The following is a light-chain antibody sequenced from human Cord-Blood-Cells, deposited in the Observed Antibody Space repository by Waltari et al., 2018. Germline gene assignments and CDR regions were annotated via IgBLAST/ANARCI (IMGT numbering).Light chain of an antibody. CDR2: GAS. V-gene: IGKV3-15*01. Sequence: EIVMKQSPATLSVSPGERATLSCRASQSVSSNLAWYQQKPGQAPRLLIYGASTRATGIPARFSGIGSGTEFTLTISSLQSEDFAVYYCQQYNNWPPYTFGQGTKLEIK. CDR1: QSVSSN. CDR3: QQYNNWPPYT. J-gene: IGKJ2*01.